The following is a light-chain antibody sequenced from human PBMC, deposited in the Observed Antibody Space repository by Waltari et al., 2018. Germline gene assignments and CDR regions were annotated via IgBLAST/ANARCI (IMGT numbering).Light chain of an antibody. CDR3: QVWDSSGDQSHWV. V-gene: IGLV3-21*01. J-gene: IGLJ3*02. CDR1: KVGSQS. Sequence: SYVLAQPPSLSVAPGLTARITCGGDKVGSQSVHWYQQRPGQAPVVVMFDDSDRPSRSPERFSGSKSGNTATLTISRVEAEDEADYYWQVWDSSGDQSHWVFGGGTKVTVL. CDR2: DDS.